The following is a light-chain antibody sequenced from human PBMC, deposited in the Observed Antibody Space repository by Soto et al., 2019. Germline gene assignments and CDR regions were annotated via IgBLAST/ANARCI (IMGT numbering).Light chain of an antibody. CDR2: DAS. Sequence: DIQMTQSPSTLSAPVGDRVAITCRASQSLNNGLALYQQKPGKAPNLLIYDASTLERGVPSRFSGTGSGTEFTLTISSLQPDDFATYYCQQYHRSSITFGQGTRLEIK. V-gene: IGKV1-5*01. CDR3: QQYHRSSIT. J-gene: IGKJ5*01. CDR1: QSLNNG.